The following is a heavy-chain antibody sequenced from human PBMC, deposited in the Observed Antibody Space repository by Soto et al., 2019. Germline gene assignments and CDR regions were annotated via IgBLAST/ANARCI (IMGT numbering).Heavy chain of an antibody. CDR1: GGTFSSYA. CDR3: AGEWDSSGWYGGAFDI. CDR2: IIPIFGTA. Sequence: SVKVSCKASGGTFSSYAISWVRQAPGQGLEWMGGIIPIFGTANYAQKFQGRVTITADESTSTAYMELSSLRSEDTAVYYCAGEWDSSGWYGGAFDIWGQGTMVTVSS. J-gene: IGHJ3*02. D-gene: IGHD6-19*01. V-gene: IGHV1-69*13.